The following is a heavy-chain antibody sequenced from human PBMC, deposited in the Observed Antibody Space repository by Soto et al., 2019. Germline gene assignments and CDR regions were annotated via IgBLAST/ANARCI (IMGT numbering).Heavy chain of an antibody. CDR2: IYYSGST. CDR3: ARQYGDYVRGAFDI. CDR1: GGSISSYY. J-gene: IGHJ3*02. Sequence: PSETLSLTCTVSGGSISSYYWSWIRQPPGKGLEWIGYIYYSGSTNYNPSLKSRVTTSVDTSKNQFSLKLSSVTAADTAVYFCARQYGDYVRGAFDIWGQGTMVTVS. V-gene: IGHV4-59*01. D-gene: IGHD4-17*01.